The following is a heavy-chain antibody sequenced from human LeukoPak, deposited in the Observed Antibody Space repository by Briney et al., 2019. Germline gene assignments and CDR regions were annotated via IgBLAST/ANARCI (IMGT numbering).Heavy chain of an antibody. Sequence: ASVHVSCKASGYTFTDYYMHWVRQAPGQGLAWMGWINPKSGDTKYAQESQGWVTMTRDTSIRTAYIELSRSRSDDTAMYYCARGSPVAAAGTAYFHHWGQGTLVTVCS. V-gene: IGHV1-2*04. CDR2: INPKSGDT. D-gene: IGHD6-13*01. CDR1: GYTFTDYY. CDR3: ARGSPVAAAGTAYFHH. J-gene: IGHJ1*01.